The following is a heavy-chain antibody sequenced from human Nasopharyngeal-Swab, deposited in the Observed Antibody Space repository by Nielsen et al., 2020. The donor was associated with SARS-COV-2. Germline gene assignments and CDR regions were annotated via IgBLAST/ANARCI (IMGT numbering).Heavy chain of an antibody. Sequence: VRQAPGKGLEWVSAISGSGGSTYYADSVKGRFTISRDNSKNTPYLQMNSLRAEDTAVYYCVKGSRGYCSGGSCYLYYFDYWGQGTLVTVSS. CDR3: VKGSRGYCSGGSCYLYYFDY. CDR2: ISGSGGST. D-gene: IGHD2-15*01. J-gene: IGHJ4*02. V-gene: IGHV3-23*01.